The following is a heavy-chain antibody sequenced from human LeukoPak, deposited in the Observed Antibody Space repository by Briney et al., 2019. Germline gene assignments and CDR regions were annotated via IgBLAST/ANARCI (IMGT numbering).Heavy chain of an antibody. V-gene: IGHV3-23*01. CDR2: IDGGGDAT. D-gene: IGHD4-11*01. CDR1: GFTFNNYA. Sequence: GGYLRLSCAASGFTFNNYAMGWVRQPPGKGLEWLSAIDGGGDATKYADSVKGRFTISRDNSKNTLSLQMNSLRAEDTAVYYCAKAIRPQLTSNYFDDWGQGTLVTVSS. CDR3: AKAIRPQLTSNYFDD. J-gene: IGHJ4*02.